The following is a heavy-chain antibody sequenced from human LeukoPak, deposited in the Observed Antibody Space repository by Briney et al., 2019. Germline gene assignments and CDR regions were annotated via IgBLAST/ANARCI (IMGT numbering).Heavy chain of an antibody. CDR1: GGSISTYS. CDR2: IYISGST. D-gene: IGHD5-12*01. CDR3: ARGYSGYTIPGH. J-gene: IGHJ4*02. V-gene: IGHV4-59*01. Sequence: PSETLSLTCTVSGGSISTYSWSWIRQPPGKGLEWIGYIYISGSTNYNPSVKSRVTISVDTSKNQFSLKWSSVTAADTAVYYCARGYSGYTIPGHWGQGTLVTVSS.